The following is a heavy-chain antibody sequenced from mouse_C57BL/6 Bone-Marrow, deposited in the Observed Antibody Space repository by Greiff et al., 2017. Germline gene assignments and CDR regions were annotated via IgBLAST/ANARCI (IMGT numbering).Heavy chain of an antibody. V-gene: IGHV5-15*04. CDR2: ISNLAYSI. J-gene: IGHJ4*01. Sequence: VQLEQPGGGLVKPGASLKLSCAASGFTFSNYGMPWVRQAPRQGPEWVAFISNLAYSIHYADTVTGRFTISIENATNTLYPEMSSLRSEDTAMDDCAREPPYDIFMDYWGQGTSVTVSS. CDR3: AREPPYDIFMDY. D-gene: IGHD2-12*01. CDR1: GFTFSNYG.